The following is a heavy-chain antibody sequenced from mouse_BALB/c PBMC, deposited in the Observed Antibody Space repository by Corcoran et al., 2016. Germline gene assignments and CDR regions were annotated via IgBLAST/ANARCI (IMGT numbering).Heavy chain of an antibody. V-gene: IGHV9-3-1*01. CDR3: AREPYAMDY. J-gene: IGHJ4*01. CDR1: GYTFTNYG. Sequence: QIQLVQSGPELKKPGETVKISCKASGYTFTNYGMNWVKQAPGKGLKWMGWINTYTGEPTYDDDFKGRFAFSVETSASTAYLQINNHKNEDTATYFCAREPYAMDYWGQGTSVTVSS. CDR2: INTYTGEP. D-gene: IGHD6-1*01.